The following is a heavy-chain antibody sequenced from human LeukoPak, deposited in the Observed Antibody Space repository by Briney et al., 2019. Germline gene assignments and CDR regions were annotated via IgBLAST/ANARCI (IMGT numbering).Heavy chain of an antibody. CDR3: ARLVGDRYVWGSYRHNYSDY. Sequence: SETLSLTCTVSGGSISSSSYYWGWIRQPPGKGLEWIGSIYYSGSTYYNPSLKSRVTISVDTSKNKFSLTPSSVTAADTAMYYCARLVGDRYVWGSYRHNYSDYWGQGTLVTVSS. V-gene: IGHV4-39*01. D-gene: IGHD3-16*02. CDR1: GGSISSSSYY. CDR2: IYYSGST. J-gene: IGHJ4*02.